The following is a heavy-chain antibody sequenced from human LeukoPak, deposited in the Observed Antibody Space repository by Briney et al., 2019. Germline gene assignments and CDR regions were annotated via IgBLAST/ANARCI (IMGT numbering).Heavy chain of an antibody. Sequence: GGSLRLSCAASGFTFSSYGMHWVRQAPGKGLEWVAVIWYDGSNKYYAGSVKGRFTISRDNSKNTLYLQMNSLRAEDTAVYYCAKDGRPYYDFWSGYPSLDYWGQGTLVTVSS. D-gene: IGHD3-3*01. V-gene: IGHV3-33*06. CDR3: AKDGRPYYDFWSGYPSLDY. CDR2: IWYDGSNK. CDR1: GFTFSSYG. J-gene: IGHJ4*02.